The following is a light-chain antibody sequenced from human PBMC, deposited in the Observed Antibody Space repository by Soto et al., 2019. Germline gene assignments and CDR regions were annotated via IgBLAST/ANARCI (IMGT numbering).Light chain of an antibody. V-gene: IGKV1D-13*01. J-gene: IGKJ5*01. CDR3: QQFNNYPIT. CDR1: QGISSA. Sequence: AIQLTQSPASLSASVGDIVTISCRASQGISSALAWYQQKPGKAPKLLIYDASSLESGVPSRFSGSGSGTDFTLTISSLQPEDCATYYCQQFNNYPITFGQGTRLEIK. CDR2: DAS.